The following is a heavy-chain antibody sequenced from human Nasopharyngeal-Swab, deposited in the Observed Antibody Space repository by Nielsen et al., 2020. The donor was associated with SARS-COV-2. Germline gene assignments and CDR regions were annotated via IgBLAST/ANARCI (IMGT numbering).Heavy chain of an antibody. CDR2: IIPIFGTA. Sequence: SVKVSCKASGGTFISYAISWVRQAPGQGLEWMGGIIPIFGTANYAQKFQGRVTITADESTSTAYMELSSLRSEDTAVYYCARPAEYCSSTSCYLDYWGQGTLVTVSS. CDR3: ARPAEYCSSTSCYLDY. V-gene: IGHV1-69*13. D-gene: IGHD2-2*01. CDR1: GGTFISYA. J-gene: IGHJ4*02.